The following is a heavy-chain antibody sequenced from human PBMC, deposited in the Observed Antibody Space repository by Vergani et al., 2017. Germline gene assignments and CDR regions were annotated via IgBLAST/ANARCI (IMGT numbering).Heavy chain of an antibody. CDR2: INPNSGGT. J-gene: IGHJ4*02. CDR3: ASDPNSRIAAAGTLGY. D-gene: IGHD6-13*01. CDR1: GYTFTGYY. Sequence: QVQLVQSGAEVQKPGASVKVSCKASGYTFTGYYMHWVRQATGQGLDWMGWINPNSGGTNYAQKFQSRVTMTRDTSISTAYMELSRLRSDDTAVYYCASDPNSRIAAAGTLGYWGQGTLVTVSS. V-gene: IGHV1-2*02.